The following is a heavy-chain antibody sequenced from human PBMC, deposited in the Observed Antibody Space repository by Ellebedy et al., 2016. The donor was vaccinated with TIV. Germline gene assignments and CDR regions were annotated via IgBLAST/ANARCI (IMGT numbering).Heavy chain of an antibody. CDR2: TYYRSKWYN. D-gene: IGHD2-21*02. Sequence: SQTLSLTXXISGDSVSSNSAAWNWIRQSPSRGLEWLGRTYYRSKWYNDYAVSVKSRITINPDTSKNQFSLQLNSVTPEDTAVYYCARQPIYCGGDCFNDAFDIWGQGTMVTVSS. CDR1: GDSVSSNSAA. J-gene: IGHJ3*02. V-gene: IGHV6-1*01. CDR3: ARQPIYCGGDCFNDAFDI.